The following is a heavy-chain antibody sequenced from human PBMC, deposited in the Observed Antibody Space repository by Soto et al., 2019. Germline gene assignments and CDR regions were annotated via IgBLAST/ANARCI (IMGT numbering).Heavy chain of an antibody. CDR2: IKSKTDGGTT. V-gene: IGHV3-15*07. D-gene: IGHD3-3*01. CDR3: TTDRPTPSGYYTWPYYYYYYGMDV. Sequence: GGSLSLSCAASGFTFSSYAMNWVRQAPGKGLEWVGRIKSKTDGGTTDYAAPVKGRFTISRDDSKNTLYLQMNSLKTEDTAVYYCTTDRPTPSGYYTWPYYYYYYGMDVWGQGTTVTVPS. CDR1: GFTFSSYA. J-gene: IGHJ6*02.